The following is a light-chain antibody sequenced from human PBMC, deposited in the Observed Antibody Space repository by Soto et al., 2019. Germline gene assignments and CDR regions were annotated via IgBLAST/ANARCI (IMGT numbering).Light chain of an antibody. Sequence: EIVLTQTPGTLSLSPGERATLSCRASQSVSSYLAWYQQKPGQAPRLLIYGASNRATGIPARFSGSGSGTDFTLTISSLEPEDFAVYYCQQRSNWPTTFGQGTKVDIK. J-gene: IGKJ1*01. CDR2: GAS. CDR1: QSVSSY. V-gene: IGKV3-11*01. CDR3: QQRSNWPTT.